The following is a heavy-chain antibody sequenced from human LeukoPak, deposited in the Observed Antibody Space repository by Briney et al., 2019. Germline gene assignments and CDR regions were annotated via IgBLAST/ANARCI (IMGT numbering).Heavy chain of an antibody. V-gene: IGHV1-18*01. CDR2: ISAYNGNR. CDR3: ARAISSGWFDP. CDR1: GYIFTSYG. J-gene: IGHJ5*02. Sequence: ASVTVSCTASGYIFTSYGISWVRQAPGQGLEWMGWISAYNGNRNYAQKFQGRVTMTTDTSTSTANMELRSLRSDDTAVYYCARAISSGWFDPWGQGALVTVSS.